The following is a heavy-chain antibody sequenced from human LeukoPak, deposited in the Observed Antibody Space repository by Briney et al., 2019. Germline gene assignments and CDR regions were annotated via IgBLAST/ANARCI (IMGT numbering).Heavy chain of an antibody. V-gene: IGHV3-30*18. CDR3: AKTLHKIQLWLGGY. CDR1: GFTFSSYG. D-gene: IGHD5-18*01. CDR2: ISYDGSNK. J-gene: IGHJ4*02. Sequence: GRSLRLSCAASGFTFSSYGMHWVRQAPGKGLEWGAVISYDGSNKYYADSVKGRFTISRDNSKNTLYLQTNSLRAEDTAGYYCAKTLHKIQLWLGGYWGQGTLVTVSS.